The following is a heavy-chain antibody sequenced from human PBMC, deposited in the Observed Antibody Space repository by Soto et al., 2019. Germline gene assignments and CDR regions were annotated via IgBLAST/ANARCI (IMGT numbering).Heavy chain of an antibody. J-gene: IGHJ4*02. Sequence: QVQLVQTGAEVKEPGASVKISCKASGYTFTSYGISWVRQAPGQGLEWMSWISAYNGDTNYAQKVQGRVTMTTDTSTSTAFMELRSLRFDDTAVYYCVRDPDGHIDFDYWGPGTLVTVSS. CDR2: ISAYNGDT. V-gene: IGHV1-18*01. CDR1: GYTFTSYG. CDR3: VRDPDGHIDFDY.